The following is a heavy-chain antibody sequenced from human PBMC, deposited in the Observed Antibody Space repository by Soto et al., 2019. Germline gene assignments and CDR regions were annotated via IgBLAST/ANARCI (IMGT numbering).Heavy chain of an antibody. D-gene: IGHD1-26*01. CDR2: TSYRSKWYN. CDR3: ARGDRSGRNRVPFPYGMDV. V-gene: IGHV6-1*01. Sequence: SQTLSLTCAISGDSVSSNSAAWNWIRQSPSRGLEWLGRTSYRSKWYNDYAVSVKSRITINADTSKNQFSLQLNSVTPEDTAVYYCARGDRSGRNRVPFPYGMDVWGHGTTVTVSS. J-gene: IGHJ6*02. CDR1: GDSVSSNSAA.